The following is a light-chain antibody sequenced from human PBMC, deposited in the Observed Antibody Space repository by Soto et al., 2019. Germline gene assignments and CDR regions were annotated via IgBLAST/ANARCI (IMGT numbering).Light chain of an antibody. J-gene: IGKJ4*01. CDR2: DAS. Sequence: DIQMTQSPSTLSASVGDRVTITCRASQSISSWLAWYQQKPGKAPKLLIYDASSLGSGVPSRFSGSGSGTEFTLTISSLQPDDFATYYCQQYNSYSPLTFGGGTKVDIK. V-gene: IGKV1-5*01. CDR1: QSISSW. CDR3: QQYNSYSPLT.